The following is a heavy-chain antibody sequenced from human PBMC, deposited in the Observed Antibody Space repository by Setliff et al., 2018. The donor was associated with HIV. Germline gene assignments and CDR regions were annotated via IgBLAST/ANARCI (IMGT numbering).Heavy chain of an antibody. CDR2: IYHSGTT. J-gene: IGHJ4*02. D-gene: IGHD3-10*01. CDR1: GGSISSPTW. CDR3: ARGGSYYKLDY. V-gene: IGHV4-4*02. Sequence: SETLSLTCAVSGGSISSPTWWSWVRQTPGKGLQMIGEIYHSGTTNYNPSLKSRVTISVDKSKNHFSLNLTSVTAADTAVYYCARGGSYYKLDYWGQGTLVTVS.